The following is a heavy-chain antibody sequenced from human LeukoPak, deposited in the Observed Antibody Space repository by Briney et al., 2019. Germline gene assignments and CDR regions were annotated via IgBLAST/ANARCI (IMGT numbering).Heavy chain of an antibody. D-gene: IGHD6-13*01. Sequence: ETLSLTCAVYGGSFSGYYWSWVRQAPGKGLEWVSAISGSGGSTYYADSVKGRFTISRDNSKNTLYLQMNSLRAEDTAVYYCAKGMEGIAAAGYDYWGQGTLVTVSS. CDR1: GGSFSGYY. V-gene: IGHV3-23*01. J-gene: IGHJ4*02. CDR3: AKGMEGIAAAGYDY. CDR2: ISGSGGST.